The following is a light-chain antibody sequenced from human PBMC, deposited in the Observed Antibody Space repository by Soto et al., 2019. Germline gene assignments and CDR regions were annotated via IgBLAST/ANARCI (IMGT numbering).Light chain of an antibody. V-gene: IGKV1-5*03. Sequence: DIQMTQSPSTLSASVGDRVTITCRASQSINTWLAWYQQKAGKAPKLLIYKASDLQSGVPARFSGSGLGTEFSLSISSLQPHDFATYYCQQYSTYPYTFGQGTKVEIK. CDR1: QSINTW. CDR3: QQYSTYPYT. J-gene: IGKJ2*01. CDR2: KAS.